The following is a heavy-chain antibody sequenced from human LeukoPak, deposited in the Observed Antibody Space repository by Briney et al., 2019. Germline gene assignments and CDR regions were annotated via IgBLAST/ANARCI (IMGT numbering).Heavy chain of an antibody. Sequence: SVKVSCKASGGTFSSYGISWVRQAPGQGLEWMGGIIPIFGKADYAQKSQGRVTITADESTRIVYMELSSLRSEDTAVYYCARGSIAAAGGWFDPWGQGTLVTVSS. CDR1: GGTFSSYG. J-gene: IGHJ5*02. V-gene: IGHV1-69*13. CDR2: IIPIFGKA. CDR3: ARGSIAAAGGWFDP. D-gene: IGHD6-13*01.